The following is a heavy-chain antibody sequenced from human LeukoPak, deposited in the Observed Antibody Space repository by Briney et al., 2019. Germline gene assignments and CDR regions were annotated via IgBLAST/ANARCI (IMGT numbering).Heavy chain of an antibody. V-gene: IGHV3-7*01. Sequence: PGGSLRLSCVASGFTFSSYWMSWVRQAPGKGLEWVANVRQDESEKYYVDSVKGRFTISRDNAKNSLYLQMNSLRAEDTAVYYCARDDQGDMDVWGKGTTVTVSS. CDR1: GFTFSSYW. CDR2: VRQDESEK. J-gene: IGHJ6*03. CDR3: ARDDQGDMDV.